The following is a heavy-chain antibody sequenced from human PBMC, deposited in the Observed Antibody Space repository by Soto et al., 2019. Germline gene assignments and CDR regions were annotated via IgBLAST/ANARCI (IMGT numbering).Heavy chain of an antibody. CDR3: ARVFYSYGSGGFDY. J-gene: IGHJ4*02. Sequence: SETLSLTCAVYGGSFSCYYWIWIRQPPGKGLEWIGEINHSGSTNYNPSLKSRVTISVDTSKNQFSLKLSSVTAADTAVYYCARVFYSYGSGGFDYWGQGTLVTVSS. CDR1: GGSFSCYY. CDR2: INHSGST. V-gene: IGHV4-34*01. D-gene: IGHD5-18*01.